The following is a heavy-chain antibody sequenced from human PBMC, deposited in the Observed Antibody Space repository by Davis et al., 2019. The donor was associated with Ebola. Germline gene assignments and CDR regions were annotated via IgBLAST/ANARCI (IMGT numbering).Heavy chain of an antibody. CDR3: ARGRIAAAGD. CDR1: GFTSSSYW. J-gene: IGHJ4*02. CDR2: IKQDGSEK. V-gene: IGHV3-7*04. Sequence: GGSLRLSCAASGFTSSSYWMSWVRKAPGKGLEWVANIKQDGSEKYYVDSVKGRFTISRDNAKNSLYLQMNSLRAEDTAVYYCARGRIAAAGDWGQGTLVTVSS. D-gene: IGHD6-13*01.